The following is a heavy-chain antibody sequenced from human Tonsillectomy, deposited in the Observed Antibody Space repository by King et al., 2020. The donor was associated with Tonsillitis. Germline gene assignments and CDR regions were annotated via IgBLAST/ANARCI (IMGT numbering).Heavy chain of an antibody. CDR2: IYYSGST. CDR3: ARAIRYFDWLSENYFDY. V-gene: IGHV4-59*01. CDR1: GGSISSYY. Sequence: QLQESGPGLVKPSETLSLTCTVSGGSISSYYWSWIRQPPGKGLAWIGYIYYSGSTNYNPSLKSRVTISVDTSKNQFSLKLSSVTAADTAVYYCARAIRYFDWLSENYFDYWGQGTLVTVSS. J-gene: IGHJ4*02. D-gene: IGHD3-9*01.